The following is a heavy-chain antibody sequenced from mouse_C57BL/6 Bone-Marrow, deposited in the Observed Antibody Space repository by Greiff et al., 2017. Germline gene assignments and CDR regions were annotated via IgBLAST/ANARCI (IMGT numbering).Heavy chain of an antibody. D-gene: IGHD2-3*01. CDR2: IYPGSGST. Sequence: QVQLQQPGAELVKPGASVKMSCKASGYTFTSYWITWVKQRPGQGLEWIGDIYPGSGSTNYNEKFKSKATLTVDTSSSTAYMQLSSLTSEDSAVYYCARWRDGYYSLDFDVWGTGTTVTVSS. CDR3: ARWRDGYYSLDFDV. CDR1: GYTFTSYW. J-gene: IGHJ1*03. V-gene: IGHV1-55*01.